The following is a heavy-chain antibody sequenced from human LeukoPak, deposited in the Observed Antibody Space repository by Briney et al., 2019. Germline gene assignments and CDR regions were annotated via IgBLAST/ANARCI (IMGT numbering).Heavy chain of an antibody. V-gene: IGHV5-51*01. CDR3: ARHRPHTDSNSVADYYFGY. CDR2: IYPGDSDT. J-gene: IGHJ4*02. Sequence: RGEALEISCKGSGSRFTSYWIGRVRQMPGKGLEWMGIIYPGDSDTKYSPSFQGQVTISADKAISTAYLQWSNLKASDTAMYYCARHRPHTDSNSVADYYFGYWGQGTLVTVSS. CDR1: GSRFTSYW. D-gene: IGHD6-19*01.